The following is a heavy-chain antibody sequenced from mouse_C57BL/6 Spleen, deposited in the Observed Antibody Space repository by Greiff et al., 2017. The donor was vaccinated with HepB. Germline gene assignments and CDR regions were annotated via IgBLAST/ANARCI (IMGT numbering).Heavy chain of an antibody. J-gene: IGHJ2*01. Sequence: VQLQQPGAELVKPGASVKMSCKASGYTFTSYWLTWVKQRPGQGLEWIGDIYPGSGSTNYNEKFKSKATLTVDTSSSTAYMQLSSLTSEDSAVYYCARSDDGYYDFDYWGQGTTLTVSS. CDR1: GYTFTSYW. V-gene: IGHV1-55*01. D-gene: IGHD2-3*01. CDR2: IYPGSGST. CDR3: ARSDDGYYDFDY.